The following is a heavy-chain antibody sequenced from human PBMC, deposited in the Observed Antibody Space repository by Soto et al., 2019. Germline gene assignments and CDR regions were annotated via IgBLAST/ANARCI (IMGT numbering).Heavy chain of an antibody. CDR1: GGSISSGDYY. V-gene: IGHV4-30-4*01. D-gene: IGHD5-12*01. CDR2: IYYSGST. J-gene: IGHJ4*02. CDR3: ARLHRDGYLWYSDY. Sequence: SETLSLTCTVSGGSISSGDYYWSWIRQPPGKGLEWIGYIYYSGSTYYNPSLKSRVTISVDTSKNQFSLKLGSVTAADTAVYYCARLHRDGYLWYSDYWGQGTLVTVSS.